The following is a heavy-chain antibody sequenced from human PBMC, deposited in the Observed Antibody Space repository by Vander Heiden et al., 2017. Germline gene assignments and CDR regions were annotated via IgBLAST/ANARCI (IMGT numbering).Heavy chain of an antibody. CDR3: ARYAYGWPRGGVDY. D-gene: IGHD3-16*01. V-gene: IGHV4-59*01. Sequence: QVELQEPGPGLLKPSETLSLTCTVSGASISSYCWSWIRQPPGKGLEWIGYIYYSGSTNYNPSLESRVTISVDTSKNQFSLKLSSVTAADTAVYYCARYAYGWPRGGVDYWGQGTLVTVSS. J-gene: IGHJ4*02. CDR1: GASISSYC. CDR2: IYYSGST.